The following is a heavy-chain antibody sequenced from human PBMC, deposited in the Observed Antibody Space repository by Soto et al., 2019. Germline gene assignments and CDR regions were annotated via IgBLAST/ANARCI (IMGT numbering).Heavy chain of an antibody. J-gene: IGHJ4*02. V-gene: IGHV3-74*01. CDR2: INSDGSST. CDR3: AXTPLSVYDYDPDVHFDY. Sequence: PGGSLRLSCAASGFTFSSYWMHWVRQAPGKGLVWVSRINSDGSSTSYADSVKGRFTISRDNAKNTLYLQMNSLRAEDTAVYYCAXTPLSVYDYDPDVHFDYWGQGTLVSVSS. CDR1: GFTFSSYW. D-gene: IGHD5-12*01.